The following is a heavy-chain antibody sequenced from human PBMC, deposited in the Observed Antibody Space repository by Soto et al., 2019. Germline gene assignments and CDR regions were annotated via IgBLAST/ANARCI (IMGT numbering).Heavy chain of an antibody. CDR3: ARGASSFDN. V-gene: IGHV3-53*01. CDR2: IYSDGTT. J-gene: IGHJ4*02. CDR1: WISVGTNY. Sequence: PVGSLRLSCAASWISVGTNYLTWVRQAPGKGLEWVSFIYSDGTTYYADSVKGRFTISRDTSNNTLYLQMNSLRAEDTAVYYCARGASSFDNWGQGTLVTVSS.